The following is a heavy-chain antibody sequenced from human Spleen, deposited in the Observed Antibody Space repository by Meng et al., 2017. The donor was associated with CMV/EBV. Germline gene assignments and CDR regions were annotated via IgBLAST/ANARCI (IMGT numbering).Heavy chain of an antibody. D-gene: IGHD4-17*01. CDR3: ARDISEGTTTYYFDS. CDR1: RGSVSSYS. J-gene: IGHJ4*02. V-gene: IGHV4-59*02. Sequence: SETLSLTCTVSRGSVSSYSWSWLRQTPGKGLKWIGYVYFTGGTNYKPSLNSRVTISIDTYKKQFSLRLNSVTAADTATYYCARDISEGTTTYYFDSWGQGNLVTVSS. CDR2: VYFTGGT.